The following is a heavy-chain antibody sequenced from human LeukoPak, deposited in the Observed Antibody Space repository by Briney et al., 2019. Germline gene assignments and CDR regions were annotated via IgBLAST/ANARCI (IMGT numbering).Heavy chain of an antibody. Sequence: SVKVSCKTSGGTFNNSAISWVRQAPGQGLEWLGGIMPLFGTAGYAQKFQGRVTITKDESTRTVYLELTSLTSDDTAVYYCVRDVHGDYGSGWFDPWGQGTLVSVSS. CDR2: IMPLFGTA. D-gene: IGHD4-17*01. CDR3: VRDVHGDYGSGWFDP. J-gene: IGHJ5*02. CDR1: GGTFNNSA. V-gene: IGHV1-69*05.